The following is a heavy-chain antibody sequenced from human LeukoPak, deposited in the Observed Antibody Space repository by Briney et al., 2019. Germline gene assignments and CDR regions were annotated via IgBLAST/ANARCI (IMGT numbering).Heavy chain of an antibody. Sequence: GASVKVSCKASGYTLTGYYMHWVRPAPGQGLEWMGWINPNSGGTNYAQKFQGRVTMTRDTSISTAYMELSRLRSDDTAVYYCARILAAAGYDFDYWGQGTLVTVSS. D-gene: IGHD6-13*01. CDR1: GYTLTGYY. CDR2: INPNSGGT. CDR3: ARILAAAGYDFDY. V-gene: IGHV1-2*02. J-gene: IGHJ4*02.